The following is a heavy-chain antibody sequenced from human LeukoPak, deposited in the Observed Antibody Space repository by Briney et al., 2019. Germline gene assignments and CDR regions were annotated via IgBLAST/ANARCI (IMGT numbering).Heavy chain of an antibody. J-gene: IGHJ4*02. CDR1: GFTFDDYA. CDR3: AREYSSSSDY. CDR2: ISWNSGSI. Sequence: PGGSLRLSCAASGFTFDDYAMHWVRQAPGKGLEWVSGISWNSGSIGYADSVKGRFTISRDNAKNSLYLQMNSLRAEDTALYYCAREYSSSSDYWGQGTLVTVSS. V-gene: IGHV3-9*01. D-gene: IGHD6-6*01.